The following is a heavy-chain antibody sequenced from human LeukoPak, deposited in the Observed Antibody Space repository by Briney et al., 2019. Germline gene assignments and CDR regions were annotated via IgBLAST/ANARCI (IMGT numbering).Heavy chain of an antibody. D-gene: IGHD3-3*01. J-gene: IGHJ4*02. Sequence: PGGSLRLSCAASGFSFSSYAMSWVRQPPGKGLEWVSVIHSGGRTKYADSVRDRFTISRDTAKNTVYLQMNSLRVDDTAAYYCARPGSASGYWVHWGQGTLVTVSS. CDR2: IHSGGRT. CDR1: GFSFSSYA. V-gene: IGHV3-66*01. CDR3: ARPGSASGYWVH.